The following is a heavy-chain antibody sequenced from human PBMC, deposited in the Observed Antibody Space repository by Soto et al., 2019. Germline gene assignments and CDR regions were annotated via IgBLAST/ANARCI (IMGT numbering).Heavy chain of an antibody. D-gene: IGHD6-13*01. CDR2: INHSGST. CDR3: ARDHSSSWYGGRDNWFDP. V-gene: IGHV4-34*01. Sequence: SEPLSLSCAFYGGSFSGYYWRWIRPPPGKGLEWIGEINHSGSTNYNPSLKSRVTISVDTSKNQFSLKLSSVTAADTAVYYCARDHSSSWYGGRDNWFDPWGQGNLVTVSS. J-gene: IGHJ5*02. CDR1: GGSFSGYY.